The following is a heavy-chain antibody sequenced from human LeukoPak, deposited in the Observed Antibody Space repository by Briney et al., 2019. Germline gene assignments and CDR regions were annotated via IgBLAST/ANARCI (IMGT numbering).Heavy chain of an antibody. Sequence: GSLRLSCAASGFTFSSYAMHLVRQAPGKGLEWVAVISYDGSNKYYAGSMKGRFTTSRDNSKNTLYLQMNSLRAEDTAVYYCARSVGSSWYGTDYWGQGTLVTVSS. D-gene: IGHD6-13*01. V-gene: IGHV3-30-3*01. CDR3: ARSVGSSWYGTDY. CDR1: GFTFSSYA. J-gene: IGHJ4*02. CDR2: ISYDGSNK.